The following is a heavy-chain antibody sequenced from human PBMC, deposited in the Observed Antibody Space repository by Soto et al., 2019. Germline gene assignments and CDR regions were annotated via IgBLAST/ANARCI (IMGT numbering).Heavy chain of an antibody. V-gene: IGHV3-30*03. Sequence: QVQLVESGGGVVQPGRSLRLSCAASGFTFSSYGMHWVRQAPGKGLEWVAVISYDGSNKYYADSVKGRFTISRDNSKNTLYLQMNSLRAEDTAVYYCARDRGCSSTSCYKNYYYYGMDVWGQGTTVTVSS. CDR3: ARDRGCSSTSCYKNYYYYGMDV. D-gene: IGHD2-2*02. CDR1: GFTFSSYG. CDR2: ISYDGSNK. J-gene: IGHJ6*02.